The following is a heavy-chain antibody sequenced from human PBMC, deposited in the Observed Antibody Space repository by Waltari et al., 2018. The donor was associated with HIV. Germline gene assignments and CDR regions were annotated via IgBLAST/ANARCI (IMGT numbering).Heavy chain of an antibody. V-gene: IGHV3-23*01. CDR1: GFIFTDFA. CDR3: VKDSGRAADVFDL. Sequence: QLLESGGGLVEPGGSLRLSCAASGFIFTDFAMDWVRQAPGKGLEWVSAFRGGGETFYADSVKGRFTISRDNSKNTLYLQMNSLRADDAAVYYCVKDSGRAADVFDLWGQGTMVTVSS. J-gene: IGHJ3*01. D-gene: IGHD3-10*01. CDR2: FRGGGET.